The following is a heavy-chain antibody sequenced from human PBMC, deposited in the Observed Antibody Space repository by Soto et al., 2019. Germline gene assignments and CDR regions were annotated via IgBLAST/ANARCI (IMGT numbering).Heavy chain of an antibody. CDR3: AKAICSTTNCYGPHY. CDR1: GFTFSTYT. J-gene: IGHJ4*02. CDR2: ISGSGGSP. Sequence: EVQLLESGGGLVQPGGSLRLSCAASGFTFSTYTMSWVRQAPGKGLEWVSVISGSGGSPSYADSVQGRFTISRDNPKNTRNQKRTSLRVENTAMDYGAKAICSTTNCYGPHYWGRETMTTVS. D-gene: IGHD2-2*01. V-gene: IGHV3-23*01.